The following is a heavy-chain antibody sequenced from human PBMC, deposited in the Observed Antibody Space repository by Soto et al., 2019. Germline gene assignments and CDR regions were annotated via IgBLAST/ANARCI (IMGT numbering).Heavy chain of an antibody. J-gene: IGHJ5*02. CDR3: ARIHCYSPNCVPLDP. CDR2: IYYTGTS. CDR1: GGSIDVVTSY. V-gene: IGHV4-39*01. D-gene: IGHD2-2*01. Sequence: PPETLSLTCTVSGGSIDVVTSYGGWIGQHPGKGLEWIGSIYYTGTSSYNPSLKSRVTMSVDTSKKQLSLRLRSVTAADTAVYYCARIHCYSPNCVPLDPWGQGTLVTVS.